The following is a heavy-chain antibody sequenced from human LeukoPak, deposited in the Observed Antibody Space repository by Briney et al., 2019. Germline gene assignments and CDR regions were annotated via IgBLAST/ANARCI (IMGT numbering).Heavy chain of an antibody. J-gene: IGHJ5*02. CDR2: INHSGST. CDR3: ARGLEMGA. Sequence: SWETLSLTCAVYGGSFSGYYWSWIRQPPGKGLEWIGEINHSGSTNYNPSLKSRVTISVDTSKNQFSLKLSSVTAADTAVYYCARGLEMGAWGQGTLVTVSS. D-gene: IGHD5-24*01. CDR1: GGSFSGYY. V-gene: IGHV4-34*01.